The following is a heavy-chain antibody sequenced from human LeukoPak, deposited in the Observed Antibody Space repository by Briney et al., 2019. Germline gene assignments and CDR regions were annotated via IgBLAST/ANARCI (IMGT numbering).Heavy chain of an antibody. CDR3: AREGFDKFDSSGYYYPDAFDF. J-gene: IGHJ3*01. D-gene: IGHD3-22*01. CDR2: IRPDSGGT. Sequence: GASVKVSCKASGYTFSAYHMHWVRQAPGQGLEWMGWIRPDSGGTKYAQKFQGRVTLTRDKSIRTAYMEFSRLTSDDTAVYYCAREGFDKFDSSGYYYPDAFDFWGQGTMVTVSS. V-gene: IGHV1-2*02. CDR1: GYTFSAYH.